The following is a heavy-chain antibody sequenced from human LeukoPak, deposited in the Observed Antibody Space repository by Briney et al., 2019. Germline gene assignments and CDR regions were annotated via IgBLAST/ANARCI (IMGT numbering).Heavy chain of an antibody. CDR2: INTNTGNP. CDR3: ARVQLSRSGPSGDNRFDP. J-gene: IGHJ5*02. D-gene: IGHD1-1*01. CDR1: GGTFSSYA. Sequence: GASVKVSCKASGGTFSSYAISWVRQAPGQGLEWMGWINTNTGNPTYAQGFSGRFVFSLDTSVSTAYLQISSLKAEDTAVYYCARVQLSRSGPSGDNRFDPWGQGTLVTVSS. V-gene: IGHV7-4-1*02.